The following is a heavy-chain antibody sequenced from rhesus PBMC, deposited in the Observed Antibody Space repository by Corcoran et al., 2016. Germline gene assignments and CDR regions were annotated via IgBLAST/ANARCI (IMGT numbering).Heavy chain of an antibody. D-gene: IGHD2-15*01. CDR1: GGSFSRYW. V-gene: IGHV4-80*01. CDR3: ARSRAPDY. J-gene: IGHJ4*01. CDR2: IKGNRGST. Sequence: VQLPESGPGLVKPSATLSLTCAFSGGSFSRYWWRWIRQPPGKGLEWCGEIKGNRGSTNYNTYLKSRVTISKDASKNQFSLKLSSVTAADTAVHYCARSRAPDYWGQGVLVTVSS.